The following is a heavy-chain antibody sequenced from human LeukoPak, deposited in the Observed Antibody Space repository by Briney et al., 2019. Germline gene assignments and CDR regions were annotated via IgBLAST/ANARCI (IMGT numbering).Heavy chain of an antibody. CDR3: AGDYGASYRFDY. V-gene: IGHV4-30-2*01. J-gene: IGHJ4*02. D-gene: IGHD3-16*01. CDR2: IYHSGST. CDR1: GGSVSSGSYS. Sequence: SETLSLTCAVSGGSVSSGSYSWSWIRQPPGKCLEWIGYIYHSGSTTYNPSLKSRVTMSLDRSKNQVSLKLSSVTAADTAVYYCAGDYGASYRFDYWGQGTLVTVFS.